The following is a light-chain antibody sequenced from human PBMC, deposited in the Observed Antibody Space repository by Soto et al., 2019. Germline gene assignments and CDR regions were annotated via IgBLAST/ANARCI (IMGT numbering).Light chain of an antibody. CDR2: LNSDGSH. CDR1: RGHSSYA. CDR3: QAWDTGFSVV. Sequence: QSVLTQSPSASASLGASVKLTCTLSRGHSSYAIAWHQQQPETGPRYLMKLNSDGSHNKGDGIPDRFSGSSSGAERYLPLSSLQSEDEADFFWQAWDTGFSVVFGGRTQLTVL. J-gene: IGLJ2*01. V-gene: IGLV4-69*01.